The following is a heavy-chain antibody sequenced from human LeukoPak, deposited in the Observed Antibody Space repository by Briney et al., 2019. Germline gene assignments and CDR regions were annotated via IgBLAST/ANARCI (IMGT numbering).Heavy chain of an antibody. J-gene: IGHJ4*02. CDR2: INSDGRST. Sequence: PGGSLRLSCAASGFTFSNNWMHWIRQAPGKGLVWVSRINSDGRSTSYADSVKGRFTISRDNAKNTLYLQMNSLRAEDTAVYFCARGTSTTFDYWGQGTLVTVSS. CDR1: GFTFSNNW. D-gene: IGHD2/OR15-2a*01. CDR3: ARGTSTTFDY. V-gene: IGHV3-74*01.